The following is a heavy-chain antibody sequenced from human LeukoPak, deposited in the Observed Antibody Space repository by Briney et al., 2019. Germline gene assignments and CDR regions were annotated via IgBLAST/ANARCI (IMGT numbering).Heavy chain of an antibody. CDR2: INPNSGGT. J-gene: IGHJ4*02. CDR1: GYTFTGYY. V-gene: IGHV1-2*02. CDR3: ARDSYCTNGVCPKDY. D-gene: IGHD2-8*01. Sequence: GASVKVSCKASGYTFTGYYMHWVRQAPGQGLEWMGWINPNSGGTNYAQKFQGRVTMTRDTSISTAYMELSRLSSDDTAVYYCARDSYCTNGVCPKDYWGQGTLVTVSS.